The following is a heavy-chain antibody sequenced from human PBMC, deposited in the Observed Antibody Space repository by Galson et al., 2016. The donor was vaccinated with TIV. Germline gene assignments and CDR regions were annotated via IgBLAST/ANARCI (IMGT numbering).Heavy chain of an antibody. CDR2: IGGSGGST. Sequence: SLRLSCAASGFTFSNYAMNWVRQAPGKGLEWVAAIGGSGGSTHYADSVKGRFIISRDNSKNTLHLQMSSLRAEDTADYYCAKDRDIVATTMDYWGQGTLVTVSS. CDR3: AKDRDIVATTMDY. J-gene: IGHJ4*02. D-gene: IGHD5-12*01. V-gene: IGHV3-23*01. CDR1: GFTFSNYA.